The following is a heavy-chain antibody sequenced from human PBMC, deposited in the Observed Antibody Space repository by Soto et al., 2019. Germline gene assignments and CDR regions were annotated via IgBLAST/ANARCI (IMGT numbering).Heavy chain of an antibody. Sequence: QVTLKESGPVLVKPTETLTLTCTVSGFSLSNARMGVSWIRQPPGKALEWLAHIFSNDEKSYSTSLKSRLTISKDTSKSQVVLTMTNMDPVDTATYYCARMKGYSIDYYYGMDVWGQGTTVTVSS. CDR3: ARMKGYSIDYYYGMDV. CDR1: GFSLSNARMG. J-gene: IGHJ6*02. V-gene: IGHV2-26*01. CDR2: IFSNDEK. D-gene: IGHD6-13*01.